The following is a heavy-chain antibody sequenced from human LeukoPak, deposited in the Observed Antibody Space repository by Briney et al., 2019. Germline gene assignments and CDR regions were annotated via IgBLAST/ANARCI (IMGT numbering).Heavy chain of an antibody. J-gene: IGHJ4*02. V-gene: IGHV3-53*05. CDR2: IYSGGST. Sequence: GGSLRLSCAASGFTVSSNYMSWVRQAPGKGLEWVSVIYSGGSTYYADSVKGRFTISRDNSKNTLYLQMNSLRAEDTAVYYCARATMVRGVLPFDYWGQGTLVTVSS. CDR1: GFTVSSNY. D-gene: IGHD3-10*01. CDR3: ARATMVRGVLPFDY.